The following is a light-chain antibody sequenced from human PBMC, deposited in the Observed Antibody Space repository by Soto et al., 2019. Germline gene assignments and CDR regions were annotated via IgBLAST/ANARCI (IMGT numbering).Light chain of an antibody. J-gene: IGKJ4*01. Sequence: DTQMTQSPSTLSASVGDRVTITCRASQSISSSLAWYQQKPGKAPKLLIYKASTLQSGVPSSFSGGGSGTECTLTISSLQPDDFASYYCQQYDSYPLTFGGGTKVEIK. CDR1: QSISSS. V-gene: IGKV1-5*03. CDR2: KAS. CDR3: QQYDSYPLT.